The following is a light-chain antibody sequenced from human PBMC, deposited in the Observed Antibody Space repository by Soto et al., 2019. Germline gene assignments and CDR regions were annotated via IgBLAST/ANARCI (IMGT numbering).Light chain of an antibody. CDR3: QHYNTYSEA. J-gene: IGKJ1*01. CDR2: KAS. CDR1: QSISAW. Sequence: DIQMTQSPSTLSASVGDSVSINCRASQSISAWLAWYQQKPGKAPRLLIYKASTLKSGVPSRFSGSGSGTEFTLTISSLQPDDFETYYCQHYNTYSEAFGQGTKVDIK. V-gene: IGKV1-5*03.